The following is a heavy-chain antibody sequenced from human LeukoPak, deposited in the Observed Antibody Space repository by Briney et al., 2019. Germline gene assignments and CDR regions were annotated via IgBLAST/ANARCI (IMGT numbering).Heavy chain of an antibody. J-gene: IGHJ4*02. CDR3: AKGAYFDY. CDR1: GFTFSTYP. V-gene: IGHV3-23*01. CDR2: IFVSSGST. Sequence: GGSLRLSCAASGFTFSTYPMSWLRQAPGKGLVWVSSIFVSSGSTYYAHSGKGRFTIDRYNSKNTMYLPIKSLRAEDTAIYYCAKGAYFDYWGQGTMVSVSS.